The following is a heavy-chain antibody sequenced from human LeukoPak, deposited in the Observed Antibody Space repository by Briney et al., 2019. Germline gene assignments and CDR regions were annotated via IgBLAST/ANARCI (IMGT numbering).Heavy chain of an antibody. CDR2: IIPILGTA. V-gene: IGHV1-69*13. CDR3: ARSAAAYYYYMDV. CDR1: GGTFDTYA. Sequence: ASVKVSCKTSGGTFDTYAISWVRQAPGQGLEWMGGIIPILGTANYAQKFQGRVTITADESTTTAHMDLSSLRFEDTAVYYCARSAAAYYYYMDVWGKGTMVTVSS. J-gene: IGHJ6*03.